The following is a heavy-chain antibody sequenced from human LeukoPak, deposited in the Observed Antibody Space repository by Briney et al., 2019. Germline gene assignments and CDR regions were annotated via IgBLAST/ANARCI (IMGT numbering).Heavy chain of an antibody. J-gene: IGHJ6*04. D-gene: IGHD3-16*01. CDR1: GGTFSSYA. V-gene: IGHV1-69*04. CDR2: IIPILGIA. CDR3: ARDKTEVFGGAPPLLQGMDF. Sequence: SVKVSCKASGGTFSSYAISWVRQAPGQGLERMGRIIPILGIANYAQKFQGRVTITADKSTSTAYMELSSLRSEDTAVYYCARDKTEVFGGAPPLLQGMDFGAKGPRVPFSS.